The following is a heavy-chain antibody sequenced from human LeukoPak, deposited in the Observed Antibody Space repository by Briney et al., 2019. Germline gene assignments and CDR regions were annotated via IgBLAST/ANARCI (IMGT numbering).Heavy chain of an antibody. Sequence: PGGSLRLSCAASGFTFSSYSMNWVRQAPGKGLEWVSYISSSSSIIYYADSVKGRFTISRDNAKNSLYLQMNSLRAEDTAVYYCARLAGVHDYSNYGQFDYWGQGTLVTVSS. CDR2: ISSSSSII. CDR1: GFTFSSYS. J-gene: IGHJ4*02. V-gene: IGHV3-48*01. CDR3: ARLAGVHDYSNYGQFDY. D-gene: IGHD4-11*01.